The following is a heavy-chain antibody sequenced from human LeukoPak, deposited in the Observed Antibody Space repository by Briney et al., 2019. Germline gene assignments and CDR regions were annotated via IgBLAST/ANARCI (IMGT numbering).Heavy chain of an antibody. D-gene: IGHD3-10*01. CDR2: INPSSGCT. J-gene: IGHJ4*02. CDR3: ASSVWSSWNYFDY. Sequence: ASVKVSCKASGYTFTGYYMPWVRQAHAQGLELIGWINPSSGCTNYAQKFQGSVTMTRDTSISIAYMGLSRLKSDDTAVYYSASSVWSSWNYFDYWGQGTLVTVSS. CDR1: GYTFTGYY. V-gene: IGHV1-2*02.